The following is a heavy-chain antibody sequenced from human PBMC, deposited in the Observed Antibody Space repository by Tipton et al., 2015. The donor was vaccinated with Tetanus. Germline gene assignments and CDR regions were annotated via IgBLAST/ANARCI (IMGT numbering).Heavy chain of an antibody. J-gene: IGHJ4*02. Sequence: SLRLSCAATGFTFNIFGMIWVRQAPGKGLEWVSAISASGRNTYYADSVKGRFTSSRDNSKNIHYLEMSSLRAEDTAVYYCARWLEGSIAELDYWGQGTLVAVSS. CDR1: GFTFNIFG. V-gene: IGHV3-23*01. CDR3: ARWLEGSIAELDY. D-gene: IGHD5-18*01. CDR2: ISASGRNT.